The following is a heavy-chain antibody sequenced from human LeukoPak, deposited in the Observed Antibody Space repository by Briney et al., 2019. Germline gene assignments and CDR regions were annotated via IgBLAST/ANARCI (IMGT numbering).Heavy chain of an antibody. J-gene: IGHJ1*01. CDR2: MSGTSGGT. D-gene: IGHD2-2*01. CDR3: AKDAGQYCSSTSCYGYFQH. V-gene: IGHV3-23*01. Sequence: PGGSLRLSCVASGFTFKNYWMAWVRQAPGKGLEWVSVMSGTSGGTYYADSVKGRFTISRDNSKNTLYLQMNSLRAEDTAVYYCAKDAGQYCSSTSCYGYFQHWGQGTLVTVSS. CDR1: GFTFKNYW.